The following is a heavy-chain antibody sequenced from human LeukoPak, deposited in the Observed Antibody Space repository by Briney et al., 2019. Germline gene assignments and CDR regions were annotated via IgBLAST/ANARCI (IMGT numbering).Heavy chain of an antibody. D-gene: IGHD3-3*01. CDR2: ISSSSSYI. CDR1: GFTFSSYS. J-gene: IGHJ6*03. V-gene: IGHV3-21*01. CDR3: ARRRAIFGVVIGDYYYMDV. Sequence: GGSLRLSCAASGFTFSSYSMNWVRQAPGKGLEWVSSISSSSSYIYYADSVKGRFTISRDNAKNSLYLQVNSLRAEDTAVYYCARRRAIFGVVIGDYYYMDVWGKGTTVTVSS.